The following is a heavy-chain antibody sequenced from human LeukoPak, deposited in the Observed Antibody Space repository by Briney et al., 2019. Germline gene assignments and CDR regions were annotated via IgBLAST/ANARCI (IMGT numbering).Heavy chain of an antibody. V-gene: IGHV3-21*04. CDR1: GFTFSSYS. D-gene: IGHD2-21*01. J-gene: IGHJ5*02. CDR2: ISSSSSYI. Sequence: GGSRRLSCAASGFTFSSYSMNWVRQAPGKGLEWVSSISSSSSYIYYADSVKGRFTISRDNARKSVYLQMNSLRAEDTAVYYCATTGLLGDIPWGQGTLVTVSS. CDR3: ATTGLLGDIP.